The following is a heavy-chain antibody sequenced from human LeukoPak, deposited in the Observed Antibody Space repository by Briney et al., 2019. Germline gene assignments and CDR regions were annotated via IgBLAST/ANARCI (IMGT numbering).Heavy chain of an antibody. J-gene: IGHJ4*02. Sequence: GASVKVSCKASGYTFTSFYMHWVRQAPGQGLEWMGWISAYNGNTNYAQKLQGRVTMTRDTSTSTVYMELSSLRSEDTAVYYCARPGIAVEFDYWGQGTLVTVSS. CDR3: ARPGIAVEFDY. D-gene: IGHD6-19*01. CDR2: ISAYNGNT. V-gene: IGHV1-18*04. CDR1: GYTFTSFY.